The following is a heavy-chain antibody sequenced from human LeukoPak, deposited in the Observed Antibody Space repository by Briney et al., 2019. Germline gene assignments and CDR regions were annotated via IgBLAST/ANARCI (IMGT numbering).Heavy chain of an antibody. CDR2: IGISSNKI. V-gene: IGHV3-21*01. CDR3: ARDSPYCSSTSCYIPDY. D-gene: IGHD2-2*02. CDR1: GFTLRSYT. J-gene: IGHJ4*02. Sequence: GGSLRLSCAASGFTLRSYTMNWVRQGPGKGLEWVSSIGISSNKIYYADSVKGRFIISRDNAKNSVYLQMNSLRAEDTAVYYCARDSPYCSSTSCYIPDYWGQGTLVTVSS.